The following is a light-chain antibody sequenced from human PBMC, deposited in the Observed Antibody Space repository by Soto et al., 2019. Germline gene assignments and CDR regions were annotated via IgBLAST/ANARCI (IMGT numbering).Light chain of an antibody. CDR3: QQYGGSPRVS. CDR2: GAS. Sequence: EIVLTQSPGALCLSPGERATLSCRASQTVSDNYLAWYQQKPGQAPRLLIYGASTRATGIPDRFSGSGSGTDFTLTISRLEPEDFAVYYCQQYGGSPRVSFGGGTKVEIK. CDR1: QTVSDNY. V-gene: IGKV3-20*01. J-gene: IGKJ4*01.